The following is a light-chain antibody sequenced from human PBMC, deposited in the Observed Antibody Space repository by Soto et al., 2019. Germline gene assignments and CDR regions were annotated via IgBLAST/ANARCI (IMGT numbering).Light chain of an antibody. Sequence: QSVLTQPASVSGSPGQSITISCTGTSSDVGAYKYVSWYQQHPGKAPKVMIYEVSNRPSGVSNRFSGSKSGNTASLTISGLQAEDEADHFCSSYSSSSTLFVFGTGTKVTVL. CDR1: SSDVGAYKY. V-gene: IGLV2-14*01. CDR2: EVS. CDR3: SSYSSSSTLFV. J-gene: IGLJ1*01.